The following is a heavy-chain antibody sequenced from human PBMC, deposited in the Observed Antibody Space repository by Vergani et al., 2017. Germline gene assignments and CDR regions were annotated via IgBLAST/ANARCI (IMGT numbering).Heavy chain of an antibody. D-gene: IGHD6-19*01. V-gene: IGHV5-10-1*01. CDR3: ARQGYSSRDLIDY. J-gene: IGHJ4*02. CDR2: IDPSDSYT. Sequence: EVQLVQSGAEVKKPGESLRISCKGSGYSFTSYWISWVRQMPGKGLEWMGRIDPSDSYTNYSPSFRGHVSISADKGISTAYRQWSSLKASDTAMYYCARQGYSSRDLIDYWGQGTLVTVSS. CDR1: GYSFTSYW.